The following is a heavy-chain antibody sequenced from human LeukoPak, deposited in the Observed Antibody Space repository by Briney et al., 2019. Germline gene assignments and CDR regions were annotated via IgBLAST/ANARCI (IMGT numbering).Heavy chain of an antibody. CDR2: INHSGST. J-gene: IGHJ5*02. CDR1: GGSFSGYY. V-gene: IGHV4-34*01. Sequence: SETLSLTCAVYGGSFSGYYWSWIRQPPGKGLEWIGEINHSGSTNYNPSLKSRVTISVDTSKNQFSLKLSSVTAADTAVYYCAGCAQGGWFDPWGQGTLVTVSS. D-gene: IGHD3-16*01. CDR3: AGCAQGGWFDP.